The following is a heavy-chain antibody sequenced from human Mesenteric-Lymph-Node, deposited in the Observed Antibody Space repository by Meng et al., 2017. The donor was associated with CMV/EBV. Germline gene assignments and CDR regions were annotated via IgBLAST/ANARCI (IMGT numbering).Heavy chain of an antibody. J-gene: IGHJ5*02. Sequence: VSGGSISSSYWSWIRPPPGKGLEWIGYIYYSGSTNYNPSLKSRVTISVDTSKNQFSLKLSSVTAADTAVYYCASALGNHYDSSGYYHWGQGTLVTVSS. D-gene: IGHD3-22*01. CDR2: IYYSGST. CDR1: GGSISSSY. CDR3: ASALGNHYDSSGYYH. V-gene: IGHV4-59*01.